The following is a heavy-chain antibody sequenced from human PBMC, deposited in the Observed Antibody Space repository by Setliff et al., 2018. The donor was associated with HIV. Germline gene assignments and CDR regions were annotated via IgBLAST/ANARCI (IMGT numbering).Heavy chain of an antibody. Sequence: GGSLRLSCAASGFPFSDAWMSWVRQAPGKGLEWVGHIKSKTDGGTTDYAAPVKGRFTISRDDSKNTLYLQMNSLKPEDTAVYYCTTDPMFWNYYYYYMDVWGKGTTVTVSS. V-gene: IGHV3-15*01. D-gene: IGHD3-9*01. CDR2: IKSKTDGGTT. J-gene: IGHJ6*03. CDR3: TTDPMFWNYYYYYMDV. CDR1: GFPFSDAW.